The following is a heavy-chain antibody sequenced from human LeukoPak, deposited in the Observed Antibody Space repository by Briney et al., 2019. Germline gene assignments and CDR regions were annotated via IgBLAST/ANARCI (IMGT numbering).Heavy chain of an antibody. J-gene: IGHJ2*01. Sequence: GASVKVSCKASEYTFTGYYMHWVRQAPGQGLEWMGCINPNSGGTHYAPKFQGRVTMTRDTSISTAYMELSRLRSDDTAVCYCARGPYVPFPNWYFDLWGRGTLVTVSS. V-gene: IGHV1-2*02. CDR2: INPNSGGT. D-gene: IGHD3-10*02. CDR3: ARGPYVPFPNWYFDL. CDR1: EYTFTGYY.